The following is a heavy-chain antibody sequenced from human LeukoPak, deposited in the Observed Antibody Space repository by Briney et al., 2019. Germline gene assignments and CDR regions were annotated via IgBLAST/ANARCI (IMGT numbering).Heavy chain of an antibody. V-gene: IGHV4-61*01. CDR2: IYSSGST. D-gene: IGHD3-16*02. Sequence: SETLSLTCTVSGGSISSSSYYWSWIRQPPGKGLEWIGYIYSSGSTNYNPPLKSRVTISVDTSKNQLSLKLTSMTAADTAVYYCARIYYDYVWGSYRYSNWFDPWGQGTLVTVSS. CDR1: GGSISSSSYY. CDR3: ARIYYDYVWGSYRYSNWFDP. J-gene: IGHJ5*02.